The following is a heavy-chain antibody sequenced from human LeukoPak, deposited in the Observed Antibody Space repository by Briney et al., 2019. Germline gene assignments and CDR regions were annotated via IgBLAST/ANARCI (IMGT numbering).Heavy chain of an antibody. J-gene: IGHJ5*02. CDR2: INHSGST. Sequence: SETLSLTCAVDGGSFSGYYWSWIRQPPGKGLEWIGEINHSGSTNYNPSLKSRVTITVDTSKNQFSLKLSSVTAADTAVYYCARGQYCSSTSCYLVYNWFDPWGQGTLVTVSS. CDR1: GGSFSGYY. CDR3: ARGQYCSSTSCYLVYNWFDP. V-gene: IGHV4-34*01. D-gene: IGHD2-2*01.